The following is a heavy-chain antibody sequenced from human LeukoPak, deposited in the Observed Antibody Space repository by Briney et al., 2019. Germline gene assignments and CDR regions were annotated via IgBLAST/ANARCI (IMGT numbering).Heavy chain of an antibody. Sequence: GASVKVSCKASGYTFTGYYMHWVRQAPGQGLEWMGWINPNSGGTNYAQKFQGRVTMTRDTSISTAYMELSRLRSDDTAVYYCARGIPAPEGLDAFDIWGQGTRVTVSS. V-gene: IGHV1-2*02. CDR2: INPNSGGT. CDR3: ARGIPAPEGLDAFDI. D-gene: IGHD2-2*01. J-gene: IGHJ3*02. CDR1: GYTFTGYY.